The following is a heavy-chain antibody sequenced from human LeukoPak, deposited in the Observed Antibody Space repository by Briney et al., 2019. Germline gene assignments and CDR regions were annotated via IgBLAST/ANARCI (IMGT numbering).Heavy chain of an antibody. D-gene: IGHD3-16*01. Sequence: SETLSLTCTVSGGSISSSSYYWGWIRQPPGKGLGWIGSIYYSGSTYYNPSLKSRVTISVDTSKNQFSLKLSSVTAADTAVYYCARTKIMNWFDPWGQGTLVTVSS. J-gene: IGHJ5*02. CDR3: ARTKIMNWFDP. CDR2: IYYSGST. V-gene: IGHV4-39*01. CDR1: GGSISSSSYY.